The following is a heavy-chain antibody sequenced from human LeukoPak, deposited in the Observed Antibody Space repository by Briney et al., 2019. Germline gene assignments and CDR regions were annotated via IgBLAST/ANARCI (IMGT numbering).Heavy chain of an antibody. Sequence: PSETLSLTCNVSGGSISSSRYYWGWIRQPPGKGLEWIGNIYYSGSTYYNPSLKSRVTISLGTSKNHFSLKLSSVTAADTAVYYCARVNRYCSRTSCFDYWGQGTLVTVSS. D-gene: IGHD2-2*01. CDR2: IYYSGST. V-gene: IGHV4-39*07. CDR1: GGSISSSRYY. CDR3: ARVNRYCSRTSCFDY. J-gene: IGHJ4*02.